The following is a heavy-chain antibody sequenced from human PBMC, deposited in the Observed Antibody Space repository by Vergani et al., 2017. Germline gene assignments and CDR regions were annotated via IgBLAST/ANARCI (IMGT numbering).Heavy chain of an antibody. D-gene: IGHD3-22*01. CDR1: GGTFSSYA. V-gene: IGHV1-69*01. CDR3: ANEQDSSGPLGTNDAFDI. CDR2: IIPIFGTA. Sequence: QVQLVQSGAEVKKPGSSVKVSCKASGGTFSSYAISWVRQAPGQGLEWMGGIIPIFGTANYAQKFQGRVTITADESTSTAYMELSSLRSEDTAVYYCANEQDSSGPLGTNDAFDIWGQGTMVTFSS. J-gene: IGHJ3*02.